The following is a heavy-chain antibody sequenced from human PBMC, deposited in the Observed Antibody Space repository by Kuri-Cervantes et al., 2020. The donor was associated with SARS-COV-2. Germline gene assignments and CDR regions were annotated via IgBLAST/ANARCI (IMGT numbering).Heavy chain of an antibody. D-gene: IGHD5-18*01. J-gene: IGHJ6*02. Sequence: GESLKISCAASGFTFSSYAMSWVRQAPGKGLEWVSAISGSGGSTYYADSVKGRFTISRDNSKNTLYLQMNSLRAEDTAVYYCAKDRDTAMDRYYYGMDVWGQGTTVTVSS. V-gene: IGHV3-23*01. CDR2: ISGSGGST. CDR3: AKDRDTAMDRYYYGMDV. CDR1: GFTFSSYA.